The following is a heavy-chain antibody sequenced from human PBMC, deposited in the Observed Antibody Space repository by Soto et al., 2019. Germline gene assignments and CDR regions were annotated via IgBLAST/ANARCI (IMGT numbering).Heavy chain of an antibody. Sequence: GGSLRLSCAASGFTFSSYGMTWVRQAPGKGLEWVSGISGSGGSTYYADSVKGRFTISRDNSKNTVYLQMNSLRAEDTAVYYCAKGVRPYYYYGMDVWGQGTTVTVS. D-gene: IGHD3-22*01. V-gene: IGHV3-23*01. CDR1: GFTFSSYG. J-gene: IGHJ6*02. CDR2: ISGSGGST. CDR3: AKGVRPYYYYGMDV.